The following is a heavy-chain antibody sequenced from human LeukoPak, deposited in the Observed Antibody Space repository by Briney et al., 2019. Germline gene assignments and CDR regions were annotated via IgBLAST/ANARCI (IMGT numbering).Heavy chain of an antibody. Sequence: GGSLRLSCAASGFTFSSYAMSWVRQAPGKGLEWVSAISGSGGSTYYADSVKGRFTISRDNSKNTLYLQMNSLRAEDTAVYYCAKDRDSSGYYLYYYYMDVWGKGTTVTVSS. CDR2: ISGSGGST. D-gene: IGHD3-22*01. J-gene: IGHJ6*03. V-gene: IGHV3-23*01. CDR1: GFTFSSYA. CDR3: AKDRDSSGYYLYYYYMDV.